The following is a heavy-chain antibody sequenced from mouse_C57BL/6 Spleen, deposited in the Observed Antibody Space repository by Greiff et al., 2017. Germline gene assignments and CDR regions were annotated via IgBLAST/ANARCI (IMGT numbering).Heavy chain of an antibody. CDR1: GYAFSSSW. J-gene: IGHJ4*01. CDR3: ARFISYAMDY. Sequence: VQLQQSGPELVKPGASVKISCKASGYAFSSSWMNWVKQRPGKGLEWIGRIYPGDGDTNYNGKFKGKATLTADKSSSTAYMQLSSLKSEDSAVYFCARFISYAMDYWGQGTSVTVSS. CDR2: IYPGDGDT. V-gene: IGHV1-82*01. D-gene: IGHD1-1*01.